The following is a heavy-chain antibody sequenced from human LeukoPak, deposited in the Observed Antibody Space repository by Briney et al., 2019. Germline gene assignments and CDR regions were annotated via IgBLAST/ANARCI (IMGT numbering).Heavy chain of an antibody. Sequence: AGGSLRLSCAASGFTFSSYSMNWVRQAPGKGLEWVSSISSSSSYIYYADSVKGRFTISRDNAKNSLYLQMNSLRAEDTAVYYCARDRRGAAAGNISSNWFDPWGQGTLVTVSS. CDR2: ISSSSSYI. CDR3: ARDRRGAAAGNISSNWFDP. V-gene: IGHV3-21*01. CDR1: GFTFSSYS. J-gene: IGHJ5*02. D-gene: IGHD6-13*01.